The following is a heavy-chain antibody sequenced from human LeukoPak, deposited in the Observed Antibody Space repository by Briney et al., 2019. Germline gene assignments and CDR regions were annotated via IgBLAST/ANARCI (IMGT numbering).Heavy chain of an antibody. CDR2: IIPIFGTA. V-gene: IGHV1-69*13. CDR3: ACWSPGGYYDILTGYYPNWFDP. CDR1: GYTFTSYG. D-gene: IGHD3-9*01. Sequence: SVKVSCKASGYTFTSYGISWVRQAPGQGLEWMGGIIPIFGTANYAQKFQGRVTITADESTSTAYMELSSLRSEDTAVYYCACWSPGGYYDILTGYYPNWFDPWGQGTLVTVSS. J-gene: IGHJ5*02.